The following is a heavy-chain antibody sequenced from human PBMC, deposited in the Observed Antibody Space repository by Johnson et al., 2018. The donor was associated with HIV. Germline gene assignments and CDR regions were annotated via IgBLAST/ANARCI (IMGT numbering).Heavy chain of an antibody. CDR3: ARDRASSSTSDAFDI. D-gene: IGHD6-6*01. V-gene: IGHV3-30*04. CDR1: GLNFSDYG. Sequence: VQLVESGGGVVQPGMFVTLSCAASGLNFSDYGMHWVRQAPGKGLEWVAVISFDGSNEYYADSVKGRFTISRDNARNSLHLQMNSLRVDDTAVYYCARDRASSSTSDAFDIWGQGTMVTVSS. J-gene: IGHJ3*02. CDR2: ISFDGSNE.